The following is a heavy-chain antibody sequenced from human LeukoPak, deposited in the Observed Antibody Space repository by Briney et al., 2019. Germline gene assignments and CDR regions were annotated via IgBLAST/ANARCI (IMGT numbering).Heavy chain of an antibody. CDR1: GRSFSLYY. V-gene: IGHV4-34*01. D-gene: IGHD3-10*01. CDR2: INESGTT. J-gene: IGHJ5*02. Sequence: ESSETLSLTCAVFGRSFSLYYWTCVRQAPGKGLEWIVEINESGTTNYNPSLDNRVTISVDRSKNQFSLKVTSLTAADTAVFCCARALMTLVRGVPRTTWFDPWGPGTLVTVSS. CDR3: ARALMTLVRGVPRTTWFDP.